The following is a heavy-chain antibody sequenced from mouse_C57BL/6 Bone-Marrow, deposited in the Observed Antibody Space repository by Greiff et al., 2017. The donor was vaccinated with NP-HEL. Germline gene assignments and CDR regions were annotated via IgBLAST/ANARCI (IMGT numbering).Heavy chain of an antibody. CDR3: ARCIYYYRPRYWYFDV. J-gene: IGHJ1*03. V-gene: IGHV3-6*01. D-gene: IGHD1-1*01. CDR1: GYSITSGYY. Sequence: EVQLQESGPGLVKPSQSLSLTCSVTGYSITSGYYWNWIRQFPGNKLEWMGYISYDGSNNYNPSLKNRISITRDTSKNQFFLKLNSVTTEDTATYYCARCIYYYRPRYWYFDVWGTGTTVTVSS. CDR2: ISYDGSN.